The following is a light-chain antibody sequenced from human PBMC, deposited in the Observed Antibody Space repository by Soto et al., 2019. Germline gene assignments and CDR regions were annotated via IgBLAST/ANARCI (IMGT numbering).Light chain of an antibody. CDR3: QQYNNWPWT. Sequence: EIVMTQSPATLSVSPGERATLSFRASQSVTNNLAWYQQKPGQAPRLLIYGASTRATGVPARFSGSGSGTDFTLTISSLQSEDFAVYYCQQYNNWPWTFGQGTKVDIK. CDR1: QSVTNN. J-gene: IGKJ1*01. V-gene: IGKV3-15*01. CDR2: GAS.